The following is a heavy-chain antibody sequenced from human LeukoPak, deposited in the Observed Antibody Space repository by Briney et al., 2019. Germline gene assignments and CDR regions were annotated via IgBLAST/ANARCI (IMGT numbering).Heavy chain of an antibody. V-gene: IGHV3-23*01. CDR3: AKGGSYSSGWYRYYYMDV. Sequence: GGSLRLSCAASGFTFSSYAMSWVRQAPGKGLEWVSAISGSGGSTYYADSVKGRFTISRDNSKNTLYLQMNSLRAEDTAVHYCAKGGSYSSGWYRYYYMDVWGKGTTVTVSS. CDR2: ISGSGGST. CDR1: GFTFSSYA. D-gene: IGHD6-19*01. J-gene: IGHJ6*03.